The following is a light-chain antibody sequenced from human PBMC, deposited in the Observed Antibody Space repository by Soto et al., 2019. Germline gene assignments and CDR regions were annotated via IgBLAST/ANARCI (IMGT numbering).Light chain of an antibody. CDR2: GPV. CDR1: QSVDGD. CDR3: QQYNAWPRT. Sequence: EVVMTQSPVTLSVSPGERATLSCRASQSVDGDLAWYQQTPGQTPRLLIYGPVTRATVVAARFSGAGSGTEFTLTVDSLQSEDGAIYYCQQYNAWPRTFGQETKLEI. V-gene: IGKV3-15*01. J-gene: IGKJ2*01.